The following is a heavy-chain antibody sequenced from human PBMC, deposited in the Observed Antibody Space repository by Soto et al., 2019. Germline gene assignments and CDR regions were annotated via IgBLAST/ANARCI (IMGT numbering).Heavy chain of an antibody. V-gene: IGHV4-39*01. J-gene: IGHJ4*02. Sequence: PSETLSLTCTVSGGSISSSSYYWGWIRQPPGKGLEWIGSIYYSGSTYYNPSLKSRVTISVDTSKNQFSLKLSSVTAADTAVYYCARQVFGGLYYYGSGSSGYYFDYWGQGTLVTVSS. CDR1: GGSISSSSYY. CDR2: IYYSGST. D-gene: IGHD3-10*01. CDR3: ARQVFGGLYYYGSGSSGYYFDY.